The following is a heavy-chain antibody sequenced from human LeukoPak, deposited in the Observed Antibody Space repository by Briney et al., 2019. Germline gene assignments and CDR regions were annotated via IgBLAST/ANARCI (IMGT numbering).Heavy chain of an antibody. Sequence: PSETLSLTCTVSSGTISSSSYFSGWIRQPPGNGLEWIGNIFYTGSTHYNPSLKSRLTISVDTSKNQFSLKLSSVTAADTAVYYCARDLGMATDDYWGQGTLVTVSS. CDR1: SGTISSSSYF. V-gene: IGHV4-39*02. D-gene: IGHD5-24*01. J-gene: IGHJ4*02. CDR3: ARDLGMATDDY. CDR2: IFYTGST.